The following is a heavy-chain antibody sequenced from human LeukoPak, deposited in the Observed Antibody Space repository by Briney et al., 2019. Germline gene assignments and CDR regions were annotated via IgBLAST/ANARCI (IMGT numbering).Heavy chain of an antibody. CDR3: ARLSCSSTSCYRDYYYYGMDV. Sequence: GKSLQISCKGSGYRFTSYWIGWVRQMPGKGLEWMGIIYPGDSDTRYSPSFQGQVTISADKSISTAYLQWSSLKASDTAMYYCARLSCSSTSCYRDYYYYGMDVWGQGTTVTVSS. V-gene: IGHV5-51*01. CDR1: GYRFTSYW. J-gene: IGHJ6*02. D-gene: IGHD2-2*02. CDR2: IYPGDSDT.